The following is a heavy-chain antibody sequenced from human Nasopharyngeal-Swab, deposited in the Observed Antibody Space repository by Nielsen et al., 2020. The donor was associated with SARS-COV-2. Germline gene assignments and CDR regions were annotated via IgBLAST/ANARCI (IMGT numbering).Heavy chain of an antibody. CDR2: ISWNSGSI. D-gene: IGHD1-1*01. CDR3: AKDGQRLLYYYVMDV. J-gene: IGHJ6*02. V-gene: IGHV3-9*01. Sequence: GGSLRLSCAASGFTFDDYAMHWVRQAPGKGLEWVSGISWNSGSIGYADSVKGRFTISRDNAKNSLYLQMNSLRAEDTALYYCAKDGQRLLYYYVMDVWGQGTTVTVSS. CDR1: GFTFDDYA.